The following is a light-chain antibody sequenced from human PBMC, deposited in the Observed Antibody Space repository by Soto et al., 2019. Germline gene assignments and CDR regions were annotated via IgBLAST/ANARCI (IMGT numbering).Light chain of an antibody. V-gene: IGKV4-1*01. CDR2: WAS. CDR3: QQYYSTPPT. J-gene: IGKJ1*01. CDR1: QSVLYSSNNKNY. Sequence: DIVMTQSPDSLAVSLCERATINCKSSQSVLYSSNNKNYLAWYQQKPGQPPKLLIYWASTRESGVPDRFSGSGSGTDFTLTISSLQAGDVAVYYCQQYYSTPPTFGQGTKVDIK.